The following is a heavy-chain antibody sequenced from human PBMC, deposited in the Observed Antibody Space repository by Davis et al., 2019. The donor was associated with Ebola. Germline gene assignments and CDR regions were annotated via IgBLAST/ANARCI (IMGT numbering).Heavy chain of an antibody. CDR3: TRSSPIFEGAMDV. CDR2: IRSKAYGGTT. V-gene: IGHV3-49*04. D-gene: IGHD3-3*01. Sequence: GESLKISCTASGFTFGDYAMSWVRQAPGKGLEWVGFIRSKAYGGTTEYAASVKGRFTISRDNAKNTLYMQMNSLRAEDTAVYYCTRSSPIFEGAMDVWGTGTTVAVSS. CDR1: GFTFGDYA. J-gene: IGHJ6*04.